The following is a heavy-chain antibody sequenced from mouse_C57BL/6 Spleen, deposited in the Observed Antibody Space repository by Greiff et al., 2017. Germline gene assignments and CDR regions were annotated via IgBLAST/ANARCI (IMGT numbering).Heavy chain of an antibody. Sequence: QVQLQQPGAELVKPGASVKMSCKASGYTFTSYWITWVKQRPGQGLEWIGEIYPGSGSTNYNEKFKSKATLTVDTSSSTAYMQLSSLTSEDSAVYSCAREGYGSSWYFDVWGTGTTVTVSS. D-gene: IGHD1-1*01. CDR2: IYPGSGST. V-gene: IGHV1-55*01. CDR1: GYTFTSYW. CDR3: AREGYGSSWYFDV. J-gene: IGHJ1*03.